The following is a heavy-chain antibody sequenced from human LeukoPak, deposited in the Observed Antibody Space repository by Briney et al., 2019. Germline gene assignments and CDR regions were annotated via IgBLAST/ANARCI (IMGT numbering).Heavy chain of an antibody. J-gene: IGHJ5*02. CDR1: GGTFSSYA. CDR2: INPIFGTA. CDR3: ARDLVGGSYYWFDP. Sequence: ASVKVSCKACGGTFSSYAISWVRQAPGQGLEWMGGINPIFGTANYAQNFLGRVTITADKSTSTAYMRLSSLRSEDTAVYYCARDLVGGSYYWFDPWGQGTLVTVSS. D-gene: IGHD1-26*01. V-gene: IGHV1-69*06.